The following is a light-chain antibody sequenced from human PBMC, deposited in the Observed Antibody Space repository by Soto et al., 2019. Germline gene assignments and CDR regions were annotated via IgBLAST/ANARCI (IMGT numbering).Light chain of an antibody. Sequence: AIQVTQSPSSLSASVGDRVTMTCRASQDIRGALAWYQQKSGKAPNLLIYDVSNLEGGVPSRFSGSGSGTEFTLTISSLQPEDFGTYYCQQFNSYPLTFGDGTRLEIK. CDR3: QQFNSYPLT. J-gene: IGKJ5*01. CDR1: QDIRGA. CDR2: DVS. V-gene: IGKV1-13*02.